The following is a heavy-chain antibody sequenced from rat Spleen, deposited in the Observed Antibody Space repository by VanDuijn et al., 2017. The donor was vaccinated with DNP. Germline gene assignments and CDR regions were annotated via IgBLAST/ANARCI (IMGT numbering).Heavy chain of an antibody. D-gene: IGHD1-9*01. Sequence: QVQLKESGPGLVQPSQTLSLTCTVSGFSLSSYGVSWVRQPPGKGLEWIAAMSSGGNTYYNSGLKSRLSISRDTSKSQVFLKMNSLQTEDTATYYCARSYYGYKAYFDYWGQGVMVTVSS. J-gene: IGHJ2*01. CDR1: GFSLSSYG. V-gene: IGHV2S12*01. CDR3: ARSYYGYKAYFDY. CDR2: MSSGGNT.